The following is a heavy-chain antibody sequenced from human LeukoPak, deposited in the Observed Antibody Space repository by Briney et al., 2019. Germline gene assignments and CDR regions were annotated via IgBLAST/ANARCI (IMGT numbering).Heavy chain of an antibody. CDR3: AKLGATPGVY. CDR1: GFSFGSYD. V-gene: IGHV3-48*01. D-gene: IGHD1-26*01. Sequence: GGPLRLSCAVSGFSFGSYDMSWVRQAPGKGLEWVSYISRSSSSIYYADSVKGRFTISRDNAKNSLYLQMNSLRAEDTAVYYCAKLGATPGVYWGQGTLVTVSS. J-gene: IGHJ4*02. CDR2: ISRSSSSI.